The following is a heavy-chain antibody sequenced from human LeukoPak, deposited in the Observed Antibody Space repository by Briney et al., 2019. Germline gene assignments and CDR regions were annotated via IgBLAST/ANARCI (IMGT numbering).Heavy chain of an antibody. D-gene: IGHD1-7*01. V-gene: IGHV3-21*01. CDR1: GFTFSSYS. J-gene: IGHJ4*02. CDR3: ARDGQTGTTVY. CDR2: ISSSSSYV. Sequence: PGGSLRLSCAASGFTFSSYSMNWVRQAPGKGLEWVSSISSSSSYVYYADSVKGRFTISRDNAKNSLHLQMNSLRAEDTAVYYCARDGQTGTTVYWGQGTLVTVSS.